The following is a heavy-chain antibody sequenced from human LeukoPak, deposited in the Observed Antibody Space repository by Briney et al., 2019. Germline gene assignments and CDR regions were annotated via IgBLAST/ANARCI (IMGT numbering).Heavy chain of an antibody. D-gene: IGHD1-26*01. Sequence: GGSLRLSCAASGFTFSSYAMSWVRQAPGKGLEWVSAIRDSGSSTHYADSVKGRFITSRDNSENTLFLQMNSLRAEDTAIYYCAKYGPQDSGSSHFDYWGQGALVTVSS. CDR1: GFTFSSYA. V-gene: IGHV3-23*01. J-gene: IGHJ4*02. CDR3: AKYGPQDSGSSHFDY. CDR2: IRDSGSST.